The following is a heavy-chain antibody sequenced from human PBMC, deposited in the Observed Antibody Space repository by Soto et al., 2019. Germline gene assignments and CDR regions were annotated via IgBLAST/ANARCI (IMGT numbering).Heavy chain of an antibody. CDR3: ASQRLYYYGLDV. J-gene: IGHJ6*02. CDR2: INNDGSTT. D-gene: IGHD6-25*01. Sequence: GGSLRLSCAASGFPFSTYWMHWVRQAPGKGPVWVSRINNDGSTTRYADSVKGRFTISRDNAKNTLYLQMNSLRAEDTAVYYCASQRLYYYGLDVWGQGTTVTVTS. CDR1: GFPFSTYW. V-gene: IGHV3-74*01.